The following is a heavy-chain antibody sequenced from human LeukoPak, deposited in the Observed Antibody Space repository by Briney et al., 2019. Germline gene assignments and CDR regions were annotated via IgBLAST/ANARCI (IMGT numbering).Heavy chain of an antibody. CDR2: IIPFFDTK. Sequence: ASVKVSCKASGGTFSDYGFSWVRQAPGQGLEWMGGIIPFFDTKQYAQKFKGRVSITADKSTSTAYMGLSSLTSEDTAVYYCARARIAAGTHYYMDVWGKGTTVTVSS. D-gene: IGHD6-13*01. V-gene: IGHV1-69*06. CDR1: GGTFSDYG. J-gene: IGHJ6*03. CDR3: ARARIAAGTHYYMDV.